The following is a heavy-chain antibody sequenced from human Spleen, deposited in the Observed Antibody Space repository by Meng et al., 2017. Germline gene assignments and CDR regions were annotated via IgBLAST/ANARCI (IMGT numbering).Heavy chain of an antibody. CDR3: ARRNYPYYFDY. Sequence: QVQLQESGPGLVKPSETLSLTCIVSGFSISSSSYYWGWIRQPPGKGLEWIGTMSYFGGTTNYNPSLKSRIITSGDTSKNQFSLELSSVTAADTAVYYCARRNYPYYFDYWGQGILVTVSS. D-gene: IGHD5-24*01. CDR1: GFSISSSSYY. CDR2: MSYFGGTT. J-gene: IGHJ4*02. V-gene: IGHV4-39*01.